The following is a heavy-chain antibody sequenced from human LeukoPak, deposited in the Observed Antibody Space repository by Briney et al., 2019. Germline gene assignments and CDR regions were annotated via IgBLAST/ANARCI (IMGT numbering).Heavy chain of an antibody. CDR2: IYYSGST. J-gene: IGHJ2*01. D-gene: IGHD4-23*01. CDR3: ARFPYYGGNANWYFDL. Sequence: TSETLSLTCTVSGGSISSYYWSWIRQPPGKGLEWIGYIYYSGSTNYNPSLKSRVTISVDTSKNQFSLKLSSVTAADTAVYYCARFPYYGGNANWYFDLWGRGTLVTVSS. CDR1: GGSISSYY. V-gene: IGHV4-59*08.